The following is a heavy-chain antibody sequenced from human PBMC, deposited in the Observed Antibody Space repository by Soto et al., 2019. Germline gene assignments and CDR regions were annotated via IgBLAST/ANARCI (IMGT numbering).Heavy chain of an antibody. V-gene: IGHV3-23*01. J-gene: IGHJ4*02. D-gene: IGHD2-15*01. CDR3: ANIFGGSPLDY. Sequence: GSLRLSCVASGFTFRNYAMSWVRQAPGKGLGWVSAISDSGVSTYYADSVEGRFTISRDNSKNTLYLQMDYTRADDTAVYYCANIFGGSPLDYWGQGTLVTVSS. CDR1: GFTFRNYA. CDR2: ISDSGVST.